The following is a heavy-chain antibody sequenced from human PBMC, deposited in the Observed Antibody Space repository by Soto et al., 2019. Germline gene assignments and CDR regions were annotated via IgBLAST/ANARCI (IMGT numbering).Heavy chain of an antibody. CDR3: ARGLEYFQH. V-gene: IGHV4-34*01. Sequence: LSLTCDVFNGSFSGYYWSWIRQPPGKGLEWIGEITNSGYTNYNPSLKNRVTILIDRSKNHFSLKVTSVTAADTAVYYCARGLEYFQHWGQGTLVTVSS. CDR1: NGSFSGYY. J-gene: IGHJ1*01. CDR2: ITNSGYT.